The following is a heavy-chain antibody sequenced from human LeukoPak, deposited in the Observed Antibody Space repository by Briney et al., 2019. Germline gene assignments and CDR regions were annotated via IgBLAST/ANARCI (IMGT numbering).Heavy chain of an antibody. Sequence: ASVKVSCKASGYTFTSYGISWVRQAPGQGLEWIRWISAYNGNTNYAQKLQGRVTMTTDTSTSTAYMELRSLRSDDTAVYYCARDLFGSGKGYYYGMDVWGQGTTVTVSS. D-gene: IGHD3-10*01. V-gene: IGHV1-18*01. CDR3: ARDLFGSGKGYYYGMDV. CDR1: GYTFTSYG. J-gene: IGHJ6*02. CDR2: ISAYNGNT.